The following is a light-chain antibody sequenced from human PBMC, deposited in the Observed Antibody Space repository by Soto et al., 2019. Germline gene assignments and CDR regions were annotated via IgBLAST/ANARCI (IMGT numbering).Light chain of an antibody. CDR2: DVS. Sequence: QSVLTQPRSVSGSPGQSVTISCTGTSTDIGGYNYVSWYQQHPGKVPKLMLYDVSKRPSGVPDRFSGSKSGNTASLTISGLQAEDEADYYGRSYAGRDSLYVFGSGTKVTDL. J-gene: IGLJ1*01. CDR1: STDIGGYNY. CDR3: RSYAGRDSLYV. V-gene: IGLV2-11*01.